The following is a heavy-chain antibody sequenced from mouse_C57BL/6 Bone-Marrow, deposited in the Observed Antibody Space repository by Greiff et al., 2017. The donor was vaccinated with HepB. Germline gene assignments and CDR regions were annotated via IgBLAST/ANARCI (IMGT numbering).Heavy chain of an antibody. CDR1: GFTFSSFG. CDR2: ISNGGNTI. J-gene: IGHJ2*01. CDR3: GRGDY. V-gene: IGHV5-17*02. Sequence: EVKLQESGGGLVQPGGSRKLSCAASGFTFSSFGMHWVRQAPEKGLEWVAFISNGGNTIYYADTLKGRFTVSRDNPRNTLFLQMTSLRSEDTAIYYCGRGDYWGQGTTLTVSS.